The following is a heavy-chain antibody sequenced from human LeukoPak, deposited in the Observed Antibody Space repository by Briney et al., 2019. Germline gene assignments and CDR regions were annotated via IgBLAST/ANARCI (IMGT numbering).Heavy chain of an antibody. CDR3: ARVEGPRFLEWKHGYYYGMDV. D-gene: IGHD3-3*01. CDR1: GATFISNA. J-gene: IGHJ6*02. CDR2: IIPIFGTA. Sequence: SVKVSCKASGATFISNAISWVRQAPGQGLEWMGGIIPIFGTADYAQKFQGRVTITADESTSTAYMELSSLRSEDTAVYYCARVEGPRFLEWKHGYYYGMDVWGQGTTVTVSS. V-gene: IGHV1-69*13.